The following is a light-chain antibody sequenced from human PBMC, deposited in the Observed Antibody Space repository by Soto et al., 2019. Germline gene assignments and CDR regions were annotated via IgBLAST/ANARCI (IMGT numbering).Light chain of an antibody. J-gene: IGLJ3*02. Sequence: QPVLTQPPSASGTPGQSVTISCSGGSSNIGSNTVNWYQQLSGAAPKLLIHNNDQRPSGVPDRFSGSKSDTSASLAISGLQSADEADYYCAAWDDSLTAVLFGGGTKLTVL. V-gene: IGLV1-44*01. CDR1: SSNIGSNT. CDR2: NND. CDR3: AAWDDSLTAVL.